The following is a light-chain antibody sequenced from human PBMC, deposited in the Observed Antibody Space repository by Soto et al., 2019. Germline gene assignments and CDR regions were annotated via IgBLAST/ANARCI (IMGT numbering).Light chain of an antibody. CDR3: HQYGNSPQT. Sequence: EIVLTHYPGTLSLSPGERATVSCRASQSVSSSYLAWYQQKPGQAPRLLIYGASSRATGIPDRFSGSGSGTVFTLTINILEPDDFAVYYCHQYGNSPQTFGQGTKVDIK. J-gene: IGKJ1*01. CDR1: QSVSSSY. CDR2: GAS. V-gene: IGKV3-20*01.